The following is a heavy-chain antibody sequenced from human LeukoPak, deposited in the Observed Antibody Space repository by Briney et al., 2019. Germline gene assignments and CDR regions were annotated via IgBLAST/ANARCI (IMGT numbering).Heavy chain of an antibody. CDR3: ARGLLPIAAAGGNFDY. J-gene: IGHJ4*02. CDR2: IKQDGSEK. D-gene: IGHD6-13*01. V-gene: IGHV3-7*01. CDR1: GFTFSSYW. Sequence: GGSLRLSCAASGFTFSSYWMSWVRQAPGKGLEWVANIKQDGSEKYYVDSVKGRFTISRDNAKNSLYLQMNSLRAEDTVVYYCARGLLPIAAAGGNFDYWGQGTLVTVSS.